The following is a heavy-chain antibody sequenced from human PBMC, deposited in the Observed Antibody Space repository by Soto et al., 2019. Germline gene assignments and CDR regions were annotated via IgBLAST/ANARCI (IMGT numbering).Heavy chain of an antibody. V-gene: IGHV5-51*03. CDR2: FYPGDSDT. CDR3: ADLSGWCY. Sequence: EVQLVQSGAEVKKPGEPLKISCKVSGYSFTSYWIGWVRQMPEKGLEWMGIFYPGDSDTRYSRAFQGQVTMPADKSIRTSYHQWSSMKASASVIYYYADLSGWCYWGQGTMVTVSS. CDR1: GYSFTSYW. J-gene: IGHJ4*02. D-gene: IGHD6-19*01.